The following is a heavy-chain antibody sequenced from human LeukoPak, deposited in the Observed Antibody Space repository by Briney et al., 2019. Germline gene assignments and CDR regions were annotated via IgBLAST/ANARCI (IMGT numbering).Heavy chain of an antibody. V-gene: IGHV3-23*01. J-gene: IGHJ4*02. D-gene: IGHD2/OR15-2a*01. CDR2: ISGTYTST. CDR1: GFTFNIFG. Sequence: GGSLRLSCAASGFTFNIFGMSWVRQAPGKGLEWVSSISGTYTSTYYADSVKGRFTISRDNSKNTLYLQMNSLRADDTAVYHCANTRNSRGAYWGQGTLVTVSS. CDR3: ANTRNSRGAY.